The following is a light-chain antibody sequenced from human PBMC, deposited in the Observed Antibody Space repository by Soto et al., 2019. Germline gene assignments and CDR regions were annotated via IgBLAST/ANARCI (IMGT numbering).Light chain of an antibody. V-gene: IGLV2-14*01. Sequence: QSALTQPASVSGSPGQSITISCTGTSSDVGAYNYVSWYQQHPAKVPKLMIYDVSNRPSRVSDRFSGSKSGNTASLTISGLQAEDEADYYCYSYTSSSTYVFGTSTKLTVL. CDR3: YSYTSSSTYV. J-gene: IGLJ1*01. CDR1: SSDVGAYNY. CDR2: DVS.